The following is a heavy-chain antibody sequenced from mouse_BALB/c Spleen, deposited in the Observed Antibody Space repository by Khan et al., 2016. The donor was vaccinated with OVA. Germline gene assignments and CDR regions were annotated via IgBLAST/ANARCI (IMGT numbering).Heavy chain of an antibody. Sequence: QVQLKQSGPGLVAPSQSLSITCTVSGFSLTDYGVRWIRQPPGKGLEWLGVIWGGGSTYYNSALKSRLSISKDNSKSQVLLKMNSLQTDDTAMYYCAKELCAYYFAMDYWGRGTSVTVSS. V-gene: IGHV2-6-5*01. CDR3: AKELCAYYFAMDY. CDR1: GFSLTDYG. CDR2: IWGGGST. J-gene: IGHJ4*01. D-gene: IGHD6-1*01.